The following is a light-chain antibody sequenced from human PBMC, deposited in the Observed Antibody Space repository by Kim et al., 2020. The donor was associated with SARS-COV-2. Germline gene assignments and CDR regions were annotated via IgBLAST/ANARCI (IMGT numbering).Light chain of an antibody. CDR3: QELNIYPL. J-gene: IGKJ2*01. V-gene: IGKV1-9*01. CDR2: SAS. CDR1: QGIGDF. Sequence: SAAVGDRVTSTCRASQGIGDFLAWYQQKPGNAPRLLIYSASTFQNGVPSRFSGSGSGTEFTLTITTLQPEDFAIYYCQELNIYPLFGQGTKVDIK.